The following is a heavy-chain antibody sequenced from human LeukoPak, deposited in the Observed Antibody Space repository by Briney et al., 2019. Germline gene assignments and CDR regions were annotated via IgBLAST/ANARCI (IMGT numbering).Heavy chain of an antibody. J-gene: IGHJ6*04. V-gene: IGHV3-33*01. Sequence: GGSLRLFCAASGFTFRNYGMHWGRQAPGKGLEWVALIWYDGSNMYYADSEKGRFTISRDNSENTLYLQMNRLRAEDTGVYYCARGNWDGEYDTYYHYGMDVWGKGTTVTVSS. CDR3: ARGNWDGEYDTYYHYGMDV. CDR1: GFTFRNYG. D-gene: IGHD4-17*01. CDR2: IWYDGSNM.